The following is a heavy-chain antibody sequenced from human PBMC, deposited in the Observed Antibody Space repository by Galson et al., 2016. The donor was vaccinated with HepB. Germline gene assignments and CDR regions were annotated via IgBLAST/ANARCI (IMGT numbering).Heavy chain of an antibody. V-gene: IGHV4-59*01. D-gene: IGHD3-10*01. CDR1: GGSIXXXF. CDR3: SRGLDYYASGSSLSQWAFDI. CDR2: XYXXXST. Sequence: SETLSLTCTVSGGSIXXXFWXXXRXXXGKXXXYIXXXYXXXSTXYNPSLKSRVTLSVDTSKDSXSLKLKSVTAADTAMYYCSRGLDYYASGSSLSQWAFDIWXQXTMVXVAS. J-gene: IGHJ3*02.